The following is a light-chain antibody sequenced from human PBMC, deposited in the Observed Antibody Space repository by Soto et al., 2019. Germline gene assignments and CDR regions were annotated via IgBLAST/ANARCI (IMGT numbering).Light chain of an antibody. CDR3: KSYAGSTTYV. CDR1: KIDIGVYDF. V-gene: IGLV2-8*01. J-gene: IGLJ1*01. Sequence: QSVLTQPPSASGSPGQSVTISCTGTKIDIGVYDFVSWYQHHPGKAPRLFIYEVVQRPSGVPDRFSGSKSGNTASLTVSGLQAADEADYFCKSYAGSTTYVFGSGTKLTVL. CDR2: EVV.